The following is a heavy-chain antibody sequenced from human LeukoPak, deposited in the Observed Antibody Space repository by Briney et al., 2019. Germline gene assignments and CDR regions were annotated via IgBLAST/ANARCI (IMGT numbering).Heavy chain of an antibody. CDR1: GFTFSSYW. Sequence: GGSLRLSCAASGFTFSSYWMSWVRQAPGKGLEWVANIKQDGSEKYYVDSVKGRFTISSDNAKNSLYLQMNSLRAEDTAVYYCAREVSSSWYGGYYYYMDVWGKGTTVTVSS. CDR2: IKQDGSEK. V-gene: IGHV3-7*01. D-gene: IGHD6-13*01. CDR3: AREVSSSWYGGYYYYMDV. J-gene: IGHJ6*03.